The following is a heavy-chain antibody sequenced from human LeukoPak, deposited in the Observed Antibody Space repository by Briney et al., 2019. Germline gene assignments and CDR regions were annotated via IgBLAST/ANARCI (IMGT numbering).Heavy chain of an antibody. Sequence: ASVKVSCKASGYTFTDYYMHWVRQAPGQGPEWMGWINTNSGGTNFAQKFQGRVTVTRDTSVNTAYMDLTGLTSDDTAVYYCARTLGTYYLSGLDYWGQGTLVTVSS. CDR3: ARTLGTYYLSGLDY. CDR2: INTNSGGT. J-gene: IGHJ4*02. CDR1: GYTFTDYY. D-gene: IGHD3-10*01. V-gene: IGHV1-2*02.